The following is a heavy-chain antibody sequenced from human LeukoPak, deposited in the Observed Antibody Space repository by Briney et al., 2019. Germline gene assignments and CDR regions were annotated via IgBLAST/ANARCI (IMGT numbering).Heavy chain of an antibody. D-gene: IGHD3-22*01. V-gene: IGHV3-23*01. CDR3: AKGSSGYFADL. CDR2: ISNDGGGT. CDR1: GFTFNNYG. J-gene: IGHJ5*02. Sequence: GPLRLSCAASGFTFNNYGLIWVRQPPGKGLEWVAAISNDGGGTMYAAFVEGRCTISRDNSKDTLFLQMNSLRAEDTALYYCAKGSSGYFADLWGQGTLVTVSS.